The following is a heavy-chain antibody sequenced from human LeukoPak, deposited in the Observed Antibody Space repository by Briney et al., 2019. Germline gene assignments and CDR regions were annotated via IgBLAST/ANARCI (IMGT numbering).Heavy chain of an antibody. CDR3: ARDRWFGAIPYFDY. CDR2: ISSSSSYI. D-gene: IGHD3-10*01. CDR1: GFTFSSYS. J-gene: IGHJ4*02. V-gene: IGHV3-21*04. Sequence: GGSLRLSCAASGFTFSSYSMNWVRQAPGKGLEWVSSISSSSSYIYYADSVKGRFTISRDNAKNSLYLQMNSLRAEDTALYYCARDRWFGAIPYFDYWGQGTLVTVSS.